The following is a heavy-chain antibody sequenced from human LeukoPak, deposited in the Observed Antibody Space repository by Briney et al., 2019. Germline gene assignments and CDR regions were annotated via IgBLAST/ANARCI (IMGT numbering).Heavy chain of an antibody. CDR3: ARHLPGAWYVFNY. Sequence: SETLSLTCAVYGGSFSGYYWSWIRQPPGKGLEWIGEINHSGSTNYNPSLKSRVTISVDTSKNQFSLKLSSVTAADTAVYYCARHLPGAWYVFNYWGQGTLVTVSS. V-gene: IGHV4-34*01. D-gene: IGHD6-19*01. CDR1: GGSFSGYY. CDR2: INHSGST. J-gene: IGHJ4*02.